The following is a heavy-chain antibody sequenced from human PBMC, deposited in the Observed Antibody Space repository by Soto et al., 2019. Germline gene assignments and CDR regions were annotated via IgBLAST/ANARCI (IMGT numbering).Heavy chain of an antibody. CDR3: ARCFDFWSGPNWFDP. D-gene: IGHD3-3*01. J-gene: IGHJ5*02. CDR2: ISAYNGNT. V-gene: IGHV1-18*01. Sequence: GASVKASRQASGFTFSPQGIRWVRQAPGQGLEWMGWISAYNGNTNYAQKLQGRVTMTTDTSTSTAYMELRSLRSDDTAVYYCARCFDFWSGPNWFDPWGQGTLVTVSS. CDR1: GFTFSPQG.